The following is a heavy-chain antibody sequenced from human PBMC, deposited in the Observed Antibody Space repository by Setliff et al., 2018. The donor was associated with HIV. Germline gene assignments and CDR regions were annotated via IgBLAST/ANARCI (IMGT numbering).Heavy chain of an antibody. Sequence: GGSLRLSCAASGFTFSAYRMNWVRQAPGKGLEWVSSISSSGNTRYYADSVKGRFTISRDNAKNSLYLQMNSLGAEDTAVYYCARGEYSSSWYGAYYYYGMDVWGQGTTVTVSS. CDR1: GFTFSAYR. CDR2: ISSSGNTR. V-gene: IGHV3-48*01. CDR3: ARGEYSSSWYGAYYYYGMDV. J-gene: IGHJ6*02. D-gene: IGHD6-13*01.